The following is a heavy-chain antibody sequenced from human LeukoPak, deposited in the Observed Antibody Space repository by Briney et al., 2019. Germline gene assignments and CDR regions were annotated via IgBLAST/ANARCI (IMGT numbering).Heavy chain of an antibody. J-gene: IGHJ4*02. V-gene: IGHV1-2*02. CDR1: GYTFTGNY. CDR3: ARGHSGSYNY. CDR2: INPNSGGT. D-gene: IGHD1-26*01. Sequence: ASVKVSCKASGYTFTGNYMHWVRQAPGQGLEWMGWINPNSGGTNYAQKFQGRVTMTRDTSISTAYMELSRLTSDDTAAYFCARGHSGSYNYWGQGTLVTVSS.